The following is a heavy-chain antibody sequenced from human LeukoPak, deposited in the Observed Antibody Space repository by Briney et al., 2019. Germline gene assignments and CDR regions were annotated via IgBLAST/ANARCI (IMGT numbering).Heavy chain of an antibody. D-gene: IGHD3-10*01. CDR3: ATGGEISGSHYRYYGLDV. J-gene: IGHJ6*02. V-gene: IGHV1-24*01. CDR1: GHTLTRLS. Sequence: GASVKVSCKVSGHTLTRLSIHWVRQAPGKGLEWMGGFDPEDGETIYAQKFQGRITMTEDTSTDTAYMELSSLRSEDAAVYFCATGGEISGSHYRYYGLDVWGQGTTVTVSS. CDR2: FDPEDGET.